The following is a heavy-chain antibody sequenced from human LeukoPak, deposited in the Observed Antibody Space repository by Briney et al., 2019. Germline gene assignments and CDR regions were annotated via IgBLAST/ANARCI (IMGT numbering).Heavy chain of an antibody. CDR3: ARARDSGSSRSFYYYGLDV. Sequence: SEALSLTCTVSGGSISSYYWNWIRQPPGKGLEGIGYVHYSGSSNYNPSLKSRVSISVDTSMNQVSLKLTSVTAADTALYFCARARDSGSSRSFYYYGLDVWAQGTTVTVSS. J-gene: IGHJ6*02. CDR2: VHYSGSS. V-gene: IGHV4-59*01. CDR1: GGSISSYY. D-gene: IGHD1-26*01.